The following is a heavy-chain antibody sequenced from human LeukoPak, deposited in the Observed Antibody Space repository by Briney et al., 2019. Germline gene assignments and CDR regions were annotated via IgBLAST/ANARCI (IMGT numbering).Heavy chain of an antibody. D-gene: IGHD1-26*01. CDR2: ITDSGDGK. Sequence: PGGSLRLSCAASGFTLSSYAMHWVGQAPGKGLAWVASITDSGDGKYYADSVKGRFTISRDNSKNTLYLQMNSLRAEDTAVYYCAKDSPVATRWGQGTLVTVSS. CDR1: GFTLSSYA. CDR3: AKDSPVATR. V-gene: IGHV3-23*01. J-gene: IGHJ4*02.